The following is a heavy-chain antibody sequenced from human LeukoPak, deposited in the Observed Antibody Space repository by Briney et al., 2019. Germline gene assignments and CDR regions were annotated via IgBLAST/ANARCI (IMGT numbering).Heavy chain of an antibody. CDR2: ISSSSESI. Sequence: GGSLRLSCVASSGHIFDDYGMHWVRQAPGKGLEWVAGISSSSESIGYAASVKGRFTISRDNAQNSVYLQMNSLRVEDTALYYCAKGNPDWSIGYWGQGTLVTVS. J-gene: IGHJ4*02. CDR3: AKGNPDWSIGY. D-gene: IGHD3-9*01. V-gene: IGHV3-9*01. CDR1: GHIFDDYG.